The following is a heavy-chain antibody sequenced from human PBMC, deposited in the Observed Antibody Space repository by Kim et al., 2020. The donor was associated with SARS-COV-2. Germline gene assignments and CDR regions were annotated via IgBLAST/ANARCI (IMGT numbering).Heavy chain of an antibody. D-gene: IGHD3-16*01. J-gene: IGHJ6*02. Sequence: GGSLRLSCAASGFTFDDYAMHWVRQAPGKGLEWVSGISWNGGSIGYAAPVKGRFTIPRDNAKNSLYLQMNSLRDEDTALYYCAKVGGGDYYSYGMDVWGQGTTVTVSS. CDR1: GFTFDDYA. CDR3: AKVGGGDYYSYGMDV. V-gene: IGHV3-9*01. CDR2: ISWNGGSI.